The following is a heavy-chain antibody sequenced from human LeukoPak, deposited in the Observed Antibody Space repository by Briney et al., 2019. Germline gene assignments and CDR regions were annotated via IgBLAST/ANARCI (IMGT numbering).Heavy chain of an antibody. Sequence: SETLSLTCTVSGGSIGNYYWNWMRQPPGKGLEWIGYIYYSGSTNYNPSLKSRVTISVDTSKNQFSLKLSSVTAADTAVYYCARHGGGKRSFDYWGQGTLVTVSS. CDR1: GGSIGNYY. CDR2: IYYSGST. CDR3: ARHGGGKRSFDY. J-gene: IGHJ4*02. V-gene: IGHV4-59*08. D-gene: IGHD1-26*01.